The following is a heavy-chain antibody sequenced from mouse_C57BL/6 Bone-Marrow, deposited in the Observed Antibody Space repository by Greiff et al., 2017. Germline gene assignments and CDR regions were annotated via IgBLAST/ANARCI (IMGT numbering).Heavy chain of an antibody. CDR1: GFNIKDDY. Sequence: VQLQQSGAELVRPGASVKLSCTASGFNIKDDYMHWVKQRPEQGLEWIGWIDPENGDTEYASKFQGKATITADTSSNTAYLQLSSLTSEDTAVYYCSTLTTVVAHWYFYVWGTGTTVTVSS. CDR2: IDPENGDT. V-gene: IGHV14-4*01. J-gene: IGHJ1*03. CDR3: STLTTVVAHWYFYV. D-gene: IGHD1-1*01.